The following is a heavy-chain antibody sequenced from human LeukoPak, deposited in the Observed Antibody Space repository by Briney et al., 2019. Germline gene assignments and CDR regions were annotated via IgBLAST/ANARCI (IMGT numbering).Heavy chain of an antibody. V-gene: IGHV3-9*01. J-gene: IGHJ4*02. CDR1: GFTFDDYA. CDR3: AREDGYNLYLDY. D-gene: IGHD5-24*01. Sequence: GGSLRLSCAASGFTFDDYAMHWVRQAPGKGLEWVSGISWNSGSIGYADSVKGRFTISRDNSKNTLYLQMNSLRAEDTAVYYCAREDGYNLYLDYWGQGTLVTVSS. CDR2: ISWNSGSI.